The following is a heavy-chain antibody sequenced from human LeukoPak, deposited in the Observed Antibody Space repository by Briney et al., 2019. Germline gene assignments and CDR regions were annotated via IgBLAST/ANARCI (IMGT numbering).Heavy chain of an antibody. Sequence: GGSLRLSCAASGFTFSCYGMHWVRQAPGKGLEWVAVIWYDGSIKYYADSVKGRFTISRDNSKNTLYLQMNSLRAEDTAVYYCATSYCGGDCYSRGAMDYYMDVWGKGTTVTVSS. CDR1: GFTFSCYG. J-gene: IGHJ6*03. CDR3: ATSYCGGDCYSRGAMDYYMDV. V-gene: IGHV3-33*01. D-gene: IGHD2-21*02. CDR2: IWYDGSIK.